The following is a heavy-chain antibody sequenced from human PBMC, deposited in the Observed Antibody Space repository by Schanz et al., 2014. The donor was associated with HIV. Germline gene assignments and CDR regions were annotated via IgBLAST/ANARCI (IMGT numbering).Heavy chain of an antibody. CDR1: GFTFSSYA. CDR3: ALSRPSGYGGSWYFDL. Sequence: EVQLVESGGGLVQPGGSLRLSCAASGFTFSSYAMSWVRQAPGKGLEWVSAISGSSITYSADSVKGRFTISRDNSKNTLDLQMNSLRAEDTSVYYCALSRPSGYGGSWYFDLWGRGTLVAVSS. D-gene: IGHD2-15*01. V-gene: IGHV3-23*04. CDR2: ISGSSIT. J-gene: IGHJ2*01.